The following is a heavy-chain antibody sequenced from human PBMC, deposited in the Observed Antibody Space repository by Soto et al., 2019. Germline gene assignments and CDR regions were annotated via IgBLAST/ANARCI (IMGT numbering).Heavy chain of an antibody. CDR3: ARADGGFGELLYYYYYGMDV. D-gene: IGHD3-10*01. CDR1: GGSISSGGYY. J-gene: IGHJ6*02. CDR2: IYYSGST. Sequence: QVQLQESGPGLVKPSQTLSLTCTVSGGSISSGGYYWSWIRQHPGKGLEWIGYIYYSGSTYYNPSLKSQVTISVDTSKNQFSLKLSSVTAADTAVYYCARADGGFGELLYYYYYGMDVWGQGTTVTVSS. V-gene: IGHV4-31*01.